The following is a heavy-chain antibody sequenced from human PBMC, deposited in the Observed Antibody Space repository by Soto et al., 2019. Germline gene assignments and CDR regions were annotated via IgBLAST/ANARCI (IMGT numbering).Heavy chain of an antibody. D-gene: IGHD4-17*01. V-gene: IGHV3-30*03. CDR3: TTLYGDAYDY. Sequence: QVQLVESGGGVVQPGRSLRLSCAASRFTFSSYGMHWVRQAPGKGLEWVAVISYDATYKRYADSVKGRFTISRDNSKNTLYLKMKSLRVEDTALYYCTTLYGDAYDYWGQGTLVTVSS. CDR2: ISYDATYK. CDR1: RFTFSSYG. J-gene: IGHJ4*02.